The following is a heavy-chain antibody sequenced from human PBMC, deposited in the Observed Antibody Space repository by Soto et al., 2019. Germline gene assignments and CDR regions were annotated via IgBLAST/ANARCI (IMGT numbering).Heavy chain of an antibody. CDR1: GFSVSTNY. V-gene: IGHV3-66*01. D-gene: IGHD2-15*01. J-gene: IGHJ4*02. CDR2: IYSGGST. CDR3: ARDYCSGASCYSDY. Sequence: GGSLRLSCAASGFSVSTNYMSWVRQAPGKGLEWVSVIYSGGSTYYADSVKGRFTISGDNSKNTLYLQMNSLRVEDTAVYYCARDYCSGASCYSDYWGQGTLVTVSS.